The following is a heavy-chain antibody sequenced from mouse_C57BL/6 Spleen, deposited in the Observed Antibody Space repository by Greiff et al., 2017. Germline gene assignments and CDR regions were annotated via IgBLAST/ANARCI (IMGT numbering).Heavy chain of an antibody. J-gene: IGHJ2*01. V-gene: IGHV5-6*01. CDR3: AREFTTVVADY. CDR2: ISSGGSYT. Sequence: DVQLVESGGDLVKPGGSLKLSCAASGFTFSSYGMSWVRQTPDKRLEWVATISSGGSYTYYPDSVKGRFTISRDNAKNTLYLQMSSLKSEDTAMYYCAREFTTVVADYWGQGTTLTVSS. D-gene: IGHD1-1*01. CDR1: GFTFSSYG.